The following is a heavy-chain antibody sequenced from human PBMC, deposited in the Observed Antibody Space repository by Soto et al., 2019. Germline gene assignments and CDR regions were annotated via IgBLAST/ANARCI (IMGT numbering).Heavy chain of an antibody. CDR2: ISSSSSYI. CDR1: GFTFSSYS. V-gene: IGHV3-21*01. D-gene: IGHD2-15*01. J-gene: IGHJ6*03. Sequence: EVQLVESGGGLVKPGGSLRLSCAASGFTFSSYSMNWVRQAPGKGLEWVSSISSSSSYIYYADSVKGRFTISRDNAKNSLYLQMNSLRAEDTAVYYCAREGYCSGGSCLPGPRGYYYYMDVWGKGTTVTVSS. CDR3: AREGYCSGGSCLPGPRGYYYYMDV.